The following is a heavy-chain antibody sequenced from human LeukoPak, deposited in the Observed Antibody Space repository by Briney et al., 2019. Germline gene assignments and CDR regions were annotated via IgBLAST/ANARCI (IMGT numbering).Heavy chain of an antibody. J-gene: IGHJ4*02. D-gene: IGHD6-13*01. CDR2: ISAYNGNT. V-gene: IGHV1-18*01. CDR1: GYTFTSYG. CDR3: VRDRSSSSYYSC. Sequence: ASVKVSCMASGYTFTSYGISWVRQAPGQGLEWTGWISAYNGNTKYAQNLQGRVTMTTDTSTSTAYMELRSLRSDDTAVYFCVRDRSSSSYYSCWGEGTLVTVSS.